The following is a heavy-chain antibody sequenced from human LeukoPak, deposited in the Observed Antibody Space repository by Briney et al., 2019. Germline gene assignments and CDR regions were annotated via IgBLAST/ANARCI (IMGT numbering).Heavy chain of an antibody. Sequence: EGSLRLSCAASGFTFSDYYMSWIRQAPGKGLEWVSYISSSSSYTNYADSVKGRFTISRDNAKNSLYLQMNSLRAEDTAVYYCARGYCSGGSCFDYWGQGTLVTVSS. CDR2: ISSSSSYT. D-gene: IGHD2-15*01. CDR3: ARGYCSGGSCFDY. CDR1: GFTFSDYY. V-gene: IGHV3-11*05. J-gene: IGHJ4*02.